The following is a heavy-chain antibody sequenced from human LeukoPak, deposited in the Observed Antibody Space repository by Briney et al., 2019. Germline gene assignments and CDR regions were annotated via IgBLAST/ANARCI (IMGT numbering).Heavy chain of an antibody. V-gene: IGHV3-23*01. J-gene: IGHJ1*01. CDR2: ISGSGGST. CDR1: GFTFSDYY. D-gene: IGHD3-22*01. Sequence: PGGSLRLSCAASGFTFSDYYMSWIRQAPGKGLEWVSAISGSGGSTYYADSVKGRFTISRDNSKNTLYLQMNSLRAEDTAVYYCAKRGYDSSGYYFIAAHEYFQHWGQGTLVTVSS. CDR3: AKRGYDSSGYYFIAAHEYFQH.